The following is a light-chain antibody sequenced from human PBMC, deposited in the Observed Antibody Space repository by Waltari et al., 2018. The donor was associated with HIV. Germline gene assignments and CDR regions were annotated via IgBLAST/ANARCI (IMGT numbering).Light chain of an antibody. CDR2: ASS. J-gene: IGKJ1*01. V-gene: IGKV1-12*01. Sequence: DIQMTQSPSLVSASVGDRVTITCRASQSIVTWLSWYQQKPGTAPALLIFASSRLQGGIPGRFSGSGSGTNFTLTIRNIQPDDFGIYHCQQAQSLPWTFGQGTKVE. CDR1: QSIVTW. CDR3: QQAQSLPWT.